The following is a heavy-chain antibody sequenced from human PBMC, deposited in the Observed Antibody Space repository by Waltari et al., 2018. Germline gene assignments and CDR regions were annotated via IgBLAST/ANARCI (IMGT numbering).Heavy chain of an antibody. CDR2: IYYSGST. CDR3: ARGGMDV. V-gene: IGHV4-59*01. CDR1: GGSISSYY. J-gene: IGHJ6*04. Sequence: QVQLQESGPGLVKPSETLSLTCTVSGGSISSYYWSWIRQPPGKGLEWIGYIYYSGSTNYNPSLKSRVTISVDTSKNQFSLKLSSVTAADTAVYYCARGGMDVWGKGTTVTVSS.